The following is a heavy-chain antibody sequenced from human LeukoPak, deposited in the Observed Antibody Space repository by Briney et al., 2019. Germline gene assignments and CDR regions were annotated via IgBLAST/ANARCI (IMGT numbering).Heavy chain of an antibody. D-gene: IGHD6-13*01. CDR3: AKRGSVGTLGHFDY. V-gene: IGHV3-74*01. CDR1: GDTFSGFW. CDR2: INNDGSSR. J-gene: IGHJ4*02. Sequence: GGSLRLSCEASGDTFSGFWMHWVRQVPGKGLVWVARINNDGSSRSYADVVKGRFTITRDNAKKTVYLQMNSLGVEDTAVYYCAKRGSVGTLGHFDYWGQGTLVTVSS.